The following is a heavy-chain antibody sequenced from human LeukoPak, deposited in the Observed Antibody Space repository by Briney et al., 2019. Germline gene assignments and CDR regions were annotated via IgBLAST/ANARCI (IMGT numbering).Heavy chain of an antibody. Sequence: SETLSLTCTVSGGSISSYYWSWIRRPPGKGLEWIGYIYYSGSTNYNPSLKSRVTISVDTSKNQFSLKLSSVTAADTAVYYCARVPKYQLPLYYYYGMDVWGQGTTVTVSS. J-gene: IGHJ6*02. V-gene: IGHV4-59*01. D-gene: IGHD2-2*01. CDR3: ARVPKYQLPLYYYYGMDV. CDR2: IYYSGST. CDR1: GGSISSYY.